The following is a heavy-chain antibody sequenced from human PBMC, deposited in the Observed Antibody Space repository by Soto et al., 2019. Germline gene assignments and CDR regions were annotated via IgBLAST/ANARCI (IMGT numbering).Heavy chain of an antibody. CDR1: GFTFSSYT. D-gene: IGHD3-10*01. J-gene: IGHJ4*02. Sequence: PGGSLRLSCAASGFTFSSYTMNWVRQTPEKGLEWVSSITTSSNYIHYAESVKGRFTISRDNAKNSLYLQMQTLRAEDTAVYFCARGYFDYWGQGALVTVYS. CDR2: ITTSSNYI. V-gene: IGHV3-21*01. CDR3: ARGYFDY.